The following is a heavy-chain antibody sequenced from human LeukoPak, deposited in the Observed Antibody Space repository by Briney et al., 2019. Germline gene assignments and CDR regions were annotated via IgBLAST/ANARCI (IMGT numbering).Heavy chain of an antibody. D-gene: IGHD6-25*01. J-gene: IGHJ4*02. Sequence: GGSLRLSCAASGFTFSSYGMNWVRQAPGKGLEWVSYISSSSSTIYYADSVKGRFTISRDNAKNSLFLQMNSLRTEDTALYYCAKGPSISARYYFDYWGQGTLVTVSS. CDR3: AKGPSISARYYFDY. CDR1: GFTFSSYG. V-gene: IGHV3-48*04. CDR2: ISSSSSTI.